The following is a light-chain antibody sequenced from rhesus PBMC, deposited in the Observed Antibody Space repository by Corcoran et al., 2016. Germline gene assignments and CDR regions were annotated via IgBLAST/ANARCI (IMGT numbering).Light chain of an antibody. V-gene: IGKV1-25*01. CDR3: QQFNSLPFT. Sequence: DIQMTQSPSSVSASVGDRVTITCRAIQDIRSYLAWYQQTPGKAPHLLIYNASTLQSGVPSRFSGRGAWTEFTLTFRSLTPYDYATYYGQQFNSLPFTIGPGTRLDI. CDR1: QDIRSY. CDR2: NAS. J-gene: IGKJ3*01.